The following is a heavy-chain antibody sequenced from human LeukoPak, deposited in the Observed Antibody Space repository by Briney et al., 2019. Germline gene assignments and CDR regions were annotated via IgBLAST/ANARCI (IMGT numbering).Heavy chain of an antibody. D-gene: IGHD6-13*01. CDR3: ARDLPRAAAGRGDWFDP. V-gene: IGHV4-39*07. Sequence: SETLSLTCTVSGDSISSSNCYWGWIRQPPGKGLEWIGSIYFSGGTYYNASLKSRVTISVDTSKNQFSLKLSSVTAADTAVYYCARDLPRAAAGRGDWFDPWGQGTLVTVSS. CDR2: IYFSGGT. CDR1: GDSISSSNCY. J-gene: IGHJ5*02.